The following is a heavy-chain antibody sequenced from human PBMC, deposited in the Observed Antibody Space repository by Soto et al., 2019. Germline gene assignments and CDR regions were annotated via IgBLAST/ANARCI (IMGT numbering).Heavy chain of an antibody. Sequence: EVQLLESGGGLVQPGGSLRLSCAASGFTFSSYAMSWVRQAPGKGLEWVSAISGSGGSTYYADSVKGRFTISRDNSKNTLYLQMNSLRAEDTAVYYCAREPFSYGPTYYYYYGMDVWGQGTTVTVSS. CDR2: ISGSGGST. D-gene: IGHD5-18*01. V-gene: IGHV3-23*01. CDR1: GFTFSSYA. CDR3: AREPFSYGPTYYYYYGMDV. J-gene: IGHJ6*02.